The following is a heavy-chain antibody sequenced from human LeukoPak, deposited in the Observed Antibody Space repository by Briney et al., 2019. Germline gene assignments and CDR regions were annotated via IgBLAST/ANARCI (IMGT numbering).Heavy chain of an antibody. D-gene: IGHD2/OR15-2a*01. Sequence: GRSLRLSCAASGFTFSSYAMHWVRQAPGKGLEWVAVISYDGSNKYYADSVKGRFTISRDSSKNTLYLQMNSLRAEDTAVYYCARDGVSSYFDYWGQGTLVTVSS. CDR2: ISYDGSNK. CDR1: GFTFSSYA. V-gene: IGHV3-30*04. J-gene: IGHJ4*02. CDR3: ARDGVSSYFDY.